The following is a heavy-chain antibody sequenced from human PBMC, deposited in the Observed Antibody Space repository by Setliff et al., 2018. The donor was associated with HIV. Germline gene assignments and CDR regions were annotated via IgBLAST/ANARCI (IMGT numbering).Heavy chain of an antibody. Sequence: SETLSLTCTVSGGSFRGSRYYWGWIRQPPGKGLEWIGNMHYGGFFWYSPSLKSRVTISVDTSKNQFSLKLSSVTAADTAAYYCARPALGIGGGSRFDIWGQGTQVTVSS. D-gene: IGHD3-10*01. V-gene: IGHV4-39*01. CDR3: ARPALGIGGGSRFDI. J-gene: IGHJ4*02. CDR2: MHYGGFF. CDR1: GGSFRGSRYY.